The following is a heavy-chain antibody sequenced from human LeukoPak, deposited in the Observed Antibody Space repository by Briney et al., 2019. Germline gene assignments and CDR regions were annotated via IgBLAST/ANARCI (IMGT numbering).Heavy chain of an antibody. V-gene: IGHV4-59*01. CDR2: IHYSGRT. CDR3: GKFSGSYSFTDS. J-gene: IGHJ4*02. CDR1: GGSITNTY. D-gene: IGHD1-26*01. Sequence: SETLSLTCTVSGGSITNTYWTWMRQPPGGGLEWVGFIHYSGRTVYNPSVKSPVTMSLDTSKNQFSLNLGSVTAADTAVYYCGKFSGSYSFTDSWGQGTLVTVSS.